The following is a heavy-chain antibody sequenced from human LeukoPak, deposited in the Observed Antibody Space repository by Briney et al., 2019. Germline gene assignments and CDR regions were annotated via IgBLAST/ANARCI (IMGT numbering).Heavy chain of an antibody. D-gene: IGHD6-19*01. CDR2: IYYSGST. CDR1: GGSISSSSYY. Sequence: SETLSLTCTVSGGSISSSSYYWGWIRQPPGKGQERIGSIYYSGSTYYNPSLKSRVTISVDTSKNQFSLKLSSVTAADTAVYYCARLAIYSSGEDYWGQGTLVTVSS. CDR3: ARLAIYSSGEDY. V-gene: IGHV4-39*01. J-gene: IGHJ4*02.